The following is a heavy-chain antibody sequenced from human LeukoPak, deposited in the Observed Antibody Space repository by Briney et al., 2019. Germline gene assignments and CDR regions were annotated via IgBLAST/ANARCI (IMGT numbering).Heavy chain of an antibody. V-gene: IGHV3-23*01. CDR1: GFTFNMYG. D-gene: IGHD6-13*01. Sequence: GGSLRLSCAASGFTFNMYGMGWVRQAPGKWPEWVAAIADSGGNTYYADSVKGRFTISRDNSRNTLSLQMNSLRAEDTAVYYCAKKGSSSWYHFDYWGQGTLVTVSS. J-gene: IGHJ4*02. CDR3: AKKGSSSWYHFDY. CDR2: IADSGGNT.